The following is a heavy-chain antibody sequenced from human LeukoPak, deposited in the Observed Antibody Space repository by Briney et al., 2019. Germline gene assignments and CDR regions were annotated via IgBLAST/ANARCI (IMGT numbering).Heavy chain of an antibody. Sequence: GGSLRLSCAASGFTFRRYDMNWVRQTPGKGLQRVSYISRGSDDKDYADSVKGRFTISRDNGKNSLYLQMNSLTAEDPAVYYCAREFGISRAFDIWGQGTMVSVSS. CDR3: AREFGISRAFDI. CDR2: ISRGSDDK. V-gene: IGHV3-21*05. J-gene: IGHJ3*02. CDR1: GFTFRRYD. D-gene: IGHD3-10*01.